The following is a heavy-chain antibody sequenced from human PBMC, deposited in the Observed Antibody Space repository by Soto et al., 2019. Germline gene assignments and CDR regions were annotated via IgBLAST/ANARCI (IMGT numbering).Heavy chain of an antibody. CDR3: ARGGTYYDFWSGYYGYYYYGMDV. V-gene: IGHV3-11*06. CDR2: ISSSSSYT. D-gene: IGHD3-3*01. Sequence: PGGSLRLSCAASGFTFSDYYMSWIRQAPGKGLEWVSYISSSSSYTNYADSVKGRFTISRDNAKNTLYLQMNSLRAEDTAVYYCARGGTYYDFWSGYYGYYYYGMDVWGQGTTVTVSS. CDR1: GFTFSDYY. J-gene: IGHJ6*02.